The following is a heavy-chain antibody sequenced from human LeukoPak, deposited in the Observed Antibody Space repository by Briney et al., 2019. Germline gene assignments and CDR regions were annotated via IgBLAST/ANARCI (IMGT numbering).Heavy chain of an antibody. Sequence: GGSLRLSCAASGFTFSSYSMNWVRQAPGKGLVWVSRINSDGINTSYADSVKGRFTISRDNAKNTLNLQMNSLRAEDTAVYYCARGGDYFDYWGQGTLVTVSS. V-gene: IGHV3-74*01. J-gene: IGHJ4*02. CDR3: ARGGDYFDY. CDR2: INSDGINT. CDR1: GFTFSSYS.